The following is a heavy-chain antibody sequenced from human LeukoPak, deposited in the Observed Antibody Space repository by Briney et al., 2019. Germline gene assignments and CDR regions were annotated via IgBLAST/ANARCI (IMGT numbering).Heavy chain of an antibody. D-gene: IGHD2-21*02. CDR2: TNPSGDTT. CDR3: ARDRNGDQRANAFDN. J-gene: IGHJ3*02. CDR1: GFTFTTYF. V-gene: IGHV1-46*01. Sequence: GASVKVSCKASGFTFTTYFMHWVRQAPGQGLEWMGKTNPSGDTTTYAQKFQGRVTMTRDTSTSTGYMELRSLRSEDTAVYYCARDRNGDQRANAFDNWGQGTMVTVSS.